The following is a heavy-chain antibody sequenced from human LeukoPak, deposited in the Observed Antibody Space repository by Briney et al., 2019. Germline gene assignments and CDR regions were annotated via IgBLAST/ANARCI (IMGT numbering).Heavy chain of an antibody. J-gene: IGHJ4*02. CDR2: INPSGGST. V-gene: IGHV1-46*01. CDR1: GYTFTSYY. D-gene: IGHD4-4*01. Sequence: ASVKVSCKASGYTFTSYYMHWVRQAPGQGLERMGIINPSGGSTSYAQKFQGRVTMTRDTSTSTVYMELSSLRSEDTAVYYCVLSTTVTTGFDYWGQGTLVTVSS. CDR3: VLSTTVTTGFDY.